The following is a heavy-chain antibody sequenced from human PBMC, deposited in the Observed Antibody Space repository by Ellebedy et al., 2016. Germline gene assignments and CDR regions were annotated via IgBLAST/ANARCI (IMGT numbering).Heavy chain of an antibody. CDR1: GFTFTTYA. Sequence: GGSLRLXCAASGFTFTTYAMSWVRQAPGEDLEWVSTLSGSGPKTYYADSVQGRFTISRDNSKSTLYLQMNSLRAEDTAVYYCAKHETDGDYYFDLWGRGTLVTVSS. J-gene: IGHJ2*01. V-gene: IGHV3-23*01. CDR2: LSGSGPKT. CDR3: AKHETDGDYYFDL. D-gene: IGHD2-21*01.